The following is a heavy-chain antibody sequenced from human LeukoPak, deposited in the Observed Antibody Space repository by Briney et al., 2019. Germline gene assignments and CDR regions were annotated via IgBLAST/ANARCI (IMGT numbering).Heavy chain of an antibody. CDR3: AKTSSRGTLTYFDF. V-gene: IGHV3-23*01. CDR2: ISGSGGST. Sequence: GGSLRLSCAASGFTFSSYAMSWVRQAPGKGLEWVSAISGSGGSTYYADSVEGRFTISRDNSKNTLYLQMNSLRADDTAVFYCAKTSSRGTLTYFDFWGQGTLVTVSS. D-gene: IGHD3-16*01. J-gene: IGHJ4*02. CDR1: GFTFSSYA.